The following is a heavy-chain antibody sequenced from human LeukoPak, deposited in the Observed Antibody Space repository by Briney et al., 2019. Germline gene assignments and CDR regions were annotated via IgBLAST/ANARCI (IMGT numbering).Heavy chain of an antibody. D-gene: IGHD6-13*01. Sequence: RSETLSLTYTVSGGSIGSGSYYWSWLRQPPGKGLEWIGEINHSGSTNYNPSLKSRVTISVDTSKNQFSLKLSSVTAADTAVYYCARGQRSSSWYRNWFDPWGQGTLVTVSS. CDR3: ARGQRSSSWYRNWFDP. J-gene: IGHJ5*02. CDR2: INHSGST. V-gene: IGHV4-39*07. CDR1: GGSIGSGSYY.